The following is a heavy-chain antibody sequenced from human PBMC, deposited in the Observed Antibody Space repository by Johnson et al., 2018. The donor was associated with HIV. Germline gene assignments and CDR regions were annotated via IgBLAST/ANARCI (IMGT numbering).Heavy chain of an antibody. CDR2: INSDGSST. J-gene: IGHJ3*02. V-gene: IGHV3-74*01. D-gene: IGHD3-10*01. CDR1: GFTFSSYW. CDR3: AKDRGQFGDGVPDALDI. Sequence: VQLVESGGGVVQPGRSLRLSCAASGFTFSSYWIHWVRRAPGKGLVWVSRINSDGSSTSYADSVKGRFTIFRDNSKNTLYLQMKSLRAEDTAVYYCAKDRGQFGDGVPDALDIWGQGTMVTVSS.